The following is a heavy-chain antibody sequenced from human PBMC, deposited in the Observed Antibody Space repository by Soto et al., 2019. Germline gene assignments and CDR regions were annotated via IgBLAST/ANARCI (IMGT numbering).Heavy chain of an antibody. CDR3: ARWGSGWYYYYYGMDV. J-gene: IGHJ6*02. D-gene: IGHD6-19*01. Sequence: PSETLSLTCTVSGGSISSSSYYWGWIRQPPGKGLEWIGSIYYSGSTYYNPSLKSRVTISVDTSKNQFSLKLSSVTAADTAVYYCARWGSGWYYYYYGMDVWGQGTTVTVSS. CDR1: GGSISSSSYY. CDR2: IYYSGST. V-gene: IGHV4-39*01.